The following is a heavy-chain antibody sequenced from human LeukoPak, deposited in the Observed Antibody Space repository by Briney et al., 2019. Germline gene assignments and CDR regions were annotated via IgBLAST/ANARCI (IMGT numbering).Heavy chain of an antibody. CDR2: IRSKAYGGTT. V-gene: IGHV3-49*05. Sequence: KSGGSLRLSCTASGFTFGDYAMSWFRQAPGKGLEWVGFIRSKAYGGTTEYAASVKGRFTISRDDSKSIAYLQMNSLITEDTAVYYCTRDSPKDIVVVVAATPRYWGQGTLVTVSS. D-gene: IGHD2-15*01. CDR3: TRDSPKDIVVVVAATPRY. CDR1: GFTFGDYA. J-gene: IGHJ4*02.